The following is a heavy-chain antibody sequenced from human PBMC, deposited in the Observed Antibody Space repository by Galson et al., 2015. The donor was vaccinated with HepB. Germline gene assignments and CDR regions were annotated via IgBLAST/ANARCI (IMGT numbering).Heavy chain of an antibody. Sequence: SLRLSCAASGFTFDDYTMHWVRQAPGKGLEWVSLISWDGGSTYYADSVKGRFTISRDNSKNSLYLQMNSLRTEDTALYYCARAAMVTLGEDGAFDIWGQGTMVTVSS. CDR3: ARAAMVTLGEDGAFDI. V-gene: IGHV3-43*01. CDR1: GFTFDDYT. D-gene: IGHD5-18*01. J-gene: IGHJ3*02. CDR2: ISWDGGST.